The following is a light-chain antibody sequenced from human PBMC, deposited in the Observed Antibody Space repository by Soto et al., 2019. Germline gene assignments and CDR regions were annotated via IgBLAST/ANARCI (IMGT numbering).Light chain of an antibody. J-gene: IGLJ3*02. Sequence: SYELTQPPSVSVAPGKTASVACGGSNIGSKSVHWYQKKSGQAPELVMYYDSDLPSGIPERFTGSNSGKTATLTISRVEAGDEADYYCQVWDISSGHVVFGGGTKQTVL. CDR3: QVWDISSGHVV. CDR1: NIGSKS. V-gene: IGLV3-21*01. CDR2: YDS.